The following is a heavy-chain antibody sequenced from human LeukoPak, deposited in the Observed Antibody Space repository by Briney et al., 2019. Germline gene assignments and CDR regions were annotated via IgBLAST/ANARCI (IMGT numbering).Heavy chain of an antibody. CDR3: AREGGYCSGGSCHPPYYGMDV. J-gene: IGHJ6*02. D-gene: IGHD2-15*01. CDR1: GYSFTSYW. V-gene: IGHV5-51*01. CDR2: IYPGDSDT. Sequence: GESLKISRKGSGYSFTSYWIGWVRQMPGKSLEWMGIIYPGDSDTRYSPSFQGQVTISADKSISTAYLQWSSLKASDTAMYYCAREGGYCSGGSCHPPYYGMDVWGQGTTVTVSS.